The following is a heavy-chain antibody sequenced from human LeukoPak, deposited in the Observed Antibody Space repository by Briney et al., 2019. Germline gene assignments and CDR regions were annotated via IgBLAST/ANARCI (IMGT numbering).Heavy chain of an antibody. Sequence: HRASVKVSCKASGYTFTSYAMHWVRQAPGQRLEWMGWIDAGNGNTKYSQKFQGRVTITRDTSASTAYMELSSLRSEDTAVYSCARDTYVWGSYRPLGYWGQGTLVTVSS. CDR3: ARDTYVWGSYRPLGY. J-gene: IGHJ4*02. CDR1: GYTFTSYA. D-gene: IGHD3-16*02. V-gene: IGHV1-3*01. CDR2: IDAGNGNT.